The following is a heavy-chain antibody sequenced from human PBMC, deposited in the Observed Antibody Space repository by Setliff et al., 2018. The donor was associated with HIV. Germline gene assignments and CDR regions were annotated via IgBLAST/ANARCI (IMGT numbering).Heavy chain of an antibody. Sequence: PSETLSLTCTVSGGPISRYYWSWIRQPPGKGLEWIAYIFYRGSTNYNPSLKSRVTISVDSSKNQVSLTVTSVTAADTAVYYCASGREAVAGALHFDYWGQGPLVTVSS. CDR1: GGPISRYY. V-gene: IGHV4-59*08. CDR2: IFYRGST. J-gene: IGHJ4*02. D-gene: IGHD6-19*01. CDR3: ASGREAVAGALHFDY.